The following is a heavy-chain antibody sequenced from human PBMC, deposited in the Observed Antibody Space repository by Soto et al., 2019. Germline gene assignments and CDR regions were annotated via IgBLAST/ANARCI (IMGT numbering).Heavy chain of an antibody. D-gene: IGHD5-12*01. CDR3: AKDPHSGYDYYYYDMDV. V-gene: IGHV3-23*01. CDR1: VFTFSSYA. CDR2: ISGSGGST. Sequence: GGSLRLSCAASVFTFSSYAMSWVRQAPGKGLEWVSAISGSGGSTYYADSVKGRFTISRDNSKNTLYLQMNSLRAEDTAVYYCAKDPHSGYDYYYYDMDVWGQGTTVNVSS. J-gene: IGHJ6*02.